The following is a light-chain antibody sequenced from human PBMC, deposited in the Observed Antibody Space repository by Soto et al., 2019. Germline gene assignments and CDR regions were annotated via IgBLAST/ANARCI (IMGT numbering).Light chain of an antibody. CDR3: QQYNSYPYT. J-gene: IGKJ2*01. CDR1: QSISTW. CDR2: DAS. V-gene: IGKV1-5*01. Sequence: DIQTTQSPSTVSASVGDGVTITCRASQSISTWLAWYQQKPGKAPNLLIYDASTLESGGPSGFSGSGSGTEFTLTISSLQPDDSATYYCQQYNSYPYTFGQGTKVDIK.